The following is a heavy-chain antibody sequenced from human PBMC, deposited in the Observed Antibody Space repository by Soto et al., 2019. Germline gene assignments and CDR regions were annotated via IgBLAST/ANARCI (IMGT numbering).Heavy chain of an antibody. D-gene: IGHD6-13*01. CDR3: AKDRWRLDFDY. CDR1: GFTFSSSG. CDR2: ISASGGET. V-gene: IGHV3-23*01. J-gene: IGHJ4*02. Sequence: GGSLRLSCATSGFTFSSSGMSWVRQAPGKGLEWVSGISASGGETYYGDSVKGRFTISRDNSKNTLYLQMNSLRAEDTAIYYCAKDRWRLDFDYWGQGTLVTVSS.